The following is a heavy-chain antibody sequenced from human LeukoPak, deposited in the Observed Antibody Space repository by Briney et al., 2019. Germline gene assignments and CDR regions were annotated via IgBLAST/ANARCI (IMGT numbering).Heavy chain of an antibody. V-gene: IGHV4-30-2*01. CDR2: IYHSGST. J-gene: IGHJ4*02. D-gene: IGHD3-10*01. Sequence: SQTLSLTCAVSGGSISSGGYSWSRIRQPPGKGLEWIGYIYHSGSTYYNPSLKSRVTISVDRSKNQFSLKLSSVTAADTAVYYCARANYYGSGRTNYYFDYWGQGTLVTVSS. CDR3: ARANYYGSGRTNYYFDY. CDR1: GGSISSGGYS.